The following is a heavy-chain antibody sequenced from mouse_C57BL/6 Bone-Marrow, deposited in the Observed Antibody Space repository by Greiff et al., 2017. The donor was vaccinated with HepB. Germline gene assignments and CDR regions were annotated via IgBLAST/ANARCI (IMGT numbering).Heavy chain of an antibody. CDR1: GYSITSDY. CDR3: ARYINYAGYAMDY. Sequence: EVKLEESGPGLAKPSQTLSLTCSVTGYSITSDYWNWIRKFPGNKLEYMGYISYSGNTYYNTSLKSRISITRDKSKNQYYLQLNSVTTEQTATYYCARYINYAGYAMDYWGQGTSVTVSS. CDR2: ISYSGNT. D-gene: IGHD2-1*01. V-gene: IGHV3-8*01. J-gene: IGHJ4*01.